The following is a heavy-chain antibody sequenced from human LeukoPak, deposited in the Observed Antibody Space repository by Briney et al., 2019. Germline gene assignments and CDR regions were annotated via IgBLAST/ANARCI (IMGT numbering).Heavy chain of an antibody. D-gene: IGHD6-13*01. CDR1: GYDFKTYA. V-gene: IGHV1-18*01. Sequence: ASVKVSCKSFGYDFKTYAVSWVRQARGQGLEWMGWISGYAPNFQDRVTMTTDTSTSTAYIELRSLSLDDTAVYYCARGGGQTSSWRSFDLWGQGTLVIVSS. J-gene: IGHJ4*02. CDR3: ARGGGQTSSWRSFDL. CDR2: ISGY.